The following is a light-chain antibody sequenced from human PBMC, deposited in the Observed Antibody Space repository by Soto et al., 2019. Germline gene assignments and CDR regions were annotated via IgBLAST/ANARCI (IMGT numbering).Light chain of an antibody. CDR1: QSVSSY. J-gene: IGKJ1*01. CDR2: DAS. CDR3: QQRSNWPPAT. V-gene: IGKV3-11*01. Sequence: EIVLTQSPATLSLSPGERATLSCGASQSVSSYLAWYQQKPGQAPRLLIYDASNRATGIPARFSGSGSGTDFTLTISSLEPEDFAVYYCQQRSNWPPATFGQGTKVDIK.